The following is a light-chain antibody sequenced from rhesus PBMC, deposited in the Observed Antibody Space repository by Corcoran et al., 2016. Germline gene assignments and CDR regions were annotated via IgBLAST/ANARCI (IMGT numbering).Light chain of an antibody. CDR1: QDISSW. CDR2: KAS. J-gene: IGKJ4*01. V-gene: IGKV1-22*01. CDR3: LQFSSSPLT. Sequence: IQMTQSPSSLSASVGDKVTITCRPSQDISSWLAWYQQKPGKAPKLLIYKASSLQSGVPSRFSGSGSGTDFTLPISSMRPEDFAAYFCLQFSSSPLTFGGGTKVDLK.